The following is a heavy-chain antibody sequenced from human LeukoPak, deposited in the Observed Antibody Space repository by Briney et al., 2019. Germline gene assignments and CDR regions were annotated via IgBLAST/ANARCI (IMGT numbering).Heavy chain of an antibody. CDR1: GFTFSSYS. D-gene: IGHD3-10*01. CDR2: ISRSTRNI. J-gene: IGHJ4*02. CDR3: ARDQREYYYGSGDY. Sequence: GGSLRLSCAASGFTFSSYSMNWVRQAPGKGLEWVSSISRSTRNIYYADSVKGRFTISRDNAKNSLYLQMDSLRAEDTAVYYCARDQREYYYGSGDYWGQGTLVTVSS. V-gene: IGHV3-21*01.